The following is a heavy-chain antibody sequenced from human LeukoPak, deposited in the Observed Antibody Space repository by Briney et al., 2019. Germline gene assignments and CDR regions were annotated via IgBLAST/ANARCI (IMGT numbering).Heavy chain of an antibody. D-gene: IGHD5-18*01. CDR2: INWNGGST. J-gene: IGHJ6*04. V-gene: IGHV3-20*04. CDR3: ARSYVDTAMGIIGTMDV. CDR1: GFTFDDYG. Sequence: PGGSLRLSCAASGFTFDDYGMSWVRQAPGKGLEWVSGINWNGGSTGYADSVKGRFTISRDNSKNTLYLQMNSLRAEDTAVYYCARSYVDTAMGIIGTMDVWGKGTTVTVSS.